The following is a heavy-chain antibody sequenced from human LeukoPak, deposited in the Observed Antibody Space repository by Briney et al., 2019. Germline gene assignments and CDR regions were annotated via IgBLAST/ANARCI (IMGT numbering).Heavy chain of an antibody. Sequence: GRSLRLSCAASGFTFSGYAIHWVSQAPGKGLEWVAFISYDGSIKYYADSVKGRCTISRDNSKNTLNLQINSLRAEDTAVYYCARDLSEKYSIDYWGQGTLVTVSS. D-gene: IGHD2-15*01. CDR1: GFTFSGYA. V-gene: IGHV3-30-3*01. J-gene: IGHJ4*02. CDR3: ARDLSEKYSIDY. CDR2: ISYDGSIK.